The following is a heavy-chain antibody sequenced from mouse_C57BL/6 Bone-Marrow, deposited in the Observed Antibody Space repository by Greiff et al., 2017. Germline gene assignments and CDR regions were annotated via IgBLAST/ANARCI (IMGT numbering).Heavy chain of an antibody. V-gene: IGHV1-76*01. J-gene: IGHJ4*01. CDR3: ARITTVVEGAMDY. CDR2: IYPGSGNT. D-gene: IGHD1-1*01. CDR1: GYTFTDYY. Sequence: QVQLQQSGAELVRPGASVKLSCKASGYTFTDYYINWVKQRPGQGLEWIARIYPGSGNTYYNEKFKGKATLTAEKSSSTAYMQLSSLTSEDSAVYYCARITTVVEGAMDYGGQGTSVTVGS.